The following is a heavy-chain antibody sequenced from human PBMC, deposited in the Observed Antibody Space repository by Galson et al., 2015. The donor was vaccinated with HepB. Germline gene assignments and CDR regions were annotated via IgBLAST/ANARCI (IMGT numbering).Heavy chain of an antibody. CDR2: ISHDGSNK. CDR1: GFTFSSYA. V-gene: IGHV3-30-3*01. D-gene: IGHD2-15*01. J-gene: IGHJ3*02. Sequence: SLRLSCAASGFTFSSYAMHWVRQAPGKGLEWVAAISHDGSNKYYADSVKGRFTISRDNPKNTLYLQMNSLRAEDTAVYYCARDRGLDIVVVVAATGGAFDIWGQGTMVTVSS. CDR3: ARDRGLDIVVVVAATGGAFDI.